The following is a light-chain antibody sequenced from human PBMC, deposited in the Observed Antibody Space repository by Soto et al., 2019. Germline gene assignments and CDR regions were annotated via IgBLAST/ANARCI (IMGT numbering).Light chain of an antibody. V-gene: IGKV3-20*01. CDR1: QSIRSHY. CDR3: QQYGSSVT. CDR2: GAH. Sequence: LTQSPSFLSASVGDRVTITCRASQSIRSHYLAWYQQKPGQAPRLLISGAHNRAPGIPDRFSGSESGTDFTLRISRLEPEDFAVYYCQQYGSSVTFGQGTKVEIK. J-gene: IGKJ1*01.